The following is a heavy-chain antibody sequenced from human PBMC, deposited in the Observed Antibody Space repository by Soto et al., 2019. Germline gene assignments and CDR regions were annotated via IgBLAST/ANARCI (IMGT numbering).Heavy chain of an antibody. J-gene: IGHJ5*02. CDR2: IYESGYT. CDR3: ARDALYYYDSSGLNWFDP. CDR1: GASVSTGAYY. D-gene: IGHD3-22*01. V-gene: IGHV4-31*03. Sequence: SETLSLTCTVSGASVSTGAYYWGWVRQRPGKGLEWVGYIYESGYTYYNTSLKSRLTISLDRSNNQFSLGLTSVTAADTAVYYCARDALYYYDSSGLNWFDPWGQRTLVTVSS.